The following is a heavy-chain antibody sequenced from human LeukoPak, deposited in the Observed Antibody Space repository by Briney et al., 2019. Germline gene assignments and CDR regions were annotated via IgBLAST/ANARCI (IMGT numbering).Heavy chain of an antibody. CDR2: INWSGSST. V-gene: IGHV3-20*04. Sequence: GGSLRLSCAASGFTFDDYGMNWVRQASGKGLEWVSGINWSGSSTGYADSVKGRFTISRDNTKNSLYLQMNSLRAEDTAVYYCAKDVGLRWSFYYFDYWGQGTLVTVSS. D-gene: IGHD4-23*01. J-gene: IGHJ4*02. CDR3: AKDVGLRWSFYYFDY. CDR1: GFTFDDYG.